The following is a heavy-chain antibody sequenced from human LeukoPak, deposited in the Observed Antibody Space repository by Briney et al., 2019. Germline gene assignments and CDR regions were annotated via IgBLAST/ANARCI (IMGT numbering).Heavy chain of an antibody. J-gene: IGHJ5*01. D-gene: IGHD7-27*01. CDR1: GASFSYDY. CDR2: INHSGSI. CDR3: AKGVWAPRFDS. Sequence: SETLSLTCAVYGASFSYDYWSWIRQAPGKGREGVGEINHSGSITYNPALKRRVNISAEKSKSQFSLRLTSVTAADTAVYYCAKGVWAPRFDSWGQGTLVTVSS. V-gene: IGHV4-34*01.